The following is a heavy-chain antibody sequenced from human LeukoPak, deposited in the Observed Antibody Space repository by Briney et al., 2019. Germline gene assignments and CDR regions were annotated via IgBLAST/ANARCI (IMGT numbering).Heavy chain of an antibody. CDR1: GGSFSGYY. Sequence: PSETLSPTCAVYGGSFSGYYWSWIRQPPGKWLEWIGEINNSGTTNYNPSLKSGTTISEDTSKNQFSLKLSSVTAADAAVYYCARPVSGSSGWYYNYWGQGTLVTVST. CDR3: ARPVSGSSGWYYNY. V-gene: IGHV4-34*01. D-gene: IGHD6-19*01. CDR2: INNSGTT. J-gene: IGHJ4*02.